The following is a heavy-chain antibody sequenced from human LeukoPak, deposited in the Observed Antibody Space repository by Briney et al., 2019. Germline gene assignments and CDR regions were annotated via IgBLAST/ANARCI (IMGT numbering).Heavy chain of an antibody. CDR2: MNPNSGNT. V-gene: IGHV1-8*03. CDR1: GYTFTSYE. J-gene: IGHJ4*02. Sequence: GASVRVSCKASGYTFTSYEINGVGQATGQGREWRGWMNPNSGNTGYAHKFQGRVTITRNTSISTAYMELSSLRSEDTAVYYCAIVDDFWSGYPSSYWGQGTLVTVSS. D-gene: IGHD3-3*01. CDR3: AIVDDFWSGYPSSY.